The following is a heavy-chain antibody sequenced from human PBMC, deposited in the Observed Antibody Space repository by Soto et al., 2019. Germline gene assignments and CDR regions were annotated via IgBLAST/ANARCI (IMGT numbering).Heavy chain of an antibody. V-gene: IGHV4-31*03. CDR3: ARDGPYDILTGYHRGGMDV. CDR2: IYYSGST. D-gene: IGHD3-9*01. Sequence: PSETLSLTCTVSGGSISSGGYYWSWICQHPGKGLEWIGYIYYSGSTYYNPSLKSRVTISVDTSKNQFSLKLSSVTAADTAVYYCARDGPYDILTGYHRGGMDVWGQGTTVTVSS. CDR1: GGSISSGGYY. J-gene: IGHJ6*02.